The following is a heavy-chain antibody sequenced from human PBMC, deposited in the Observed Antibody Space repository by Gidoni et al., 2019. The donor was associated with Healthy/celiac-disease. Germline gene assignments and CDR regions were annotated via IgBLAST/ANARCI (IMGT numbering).Heavy chain of an antibody. D-gene: IGHD2-8*01. CDR3: ARELMVYDHYYYGMDV. CDR1: GFTFSSYW. CDR2: IKQDGSEK. V-gene: IGHV3-7*01. J-gene: IGHJ6*02. Sequence: EVQLVESGGGLVQPGGSLRLSCAASGFTFSSYWMSWVRQAPGKGLEWVANIKQDGSEKYYVDSVKGRFTISRDNAKNSLYLQMNSLRAEDTAVYYCARELMVYDHYYYGMDVWGQGTTVTVSS.